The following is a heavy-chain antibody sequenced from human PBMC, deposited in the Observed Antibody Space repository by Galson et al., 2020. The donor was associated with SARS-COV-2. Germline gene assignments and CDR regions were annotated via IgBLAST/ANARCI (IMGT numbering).Heavy chain of an antibody. CDR3: AAPTALQGMVYASWCSRCAFDI. CDR2: ISGSGGST. J-gene: IGHJ3*02. V-gene: IGHV3-23*01. D-gene: IGHD2-8*01. CDR1: GFTFSSYA. Sequence: GGSLRLSCAASGFTFSSYAMSWVRQAPGKGLEWVSAISGSGGSTYYADSVKGRFTISRDNSKNTLYLQMNSLRAEDTAVYYCAAPTALQGMVYASWCSRCAFDIWGQGTMVTVSS.